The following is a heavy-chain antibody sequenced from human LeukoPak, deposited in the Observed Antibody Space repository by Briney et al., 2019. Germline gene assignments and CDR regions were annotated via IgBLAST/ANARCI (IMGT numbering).Heavy chain of an antibody. CDR3: AGRNNGKLFYGRDV. CDR1: GDTFRSYS. V-gene: IGHV1-69*01. D-gene: IGHD1/OR15-1a*01. CDR2: IIPIFDTT. J-gene: IGHJ6*04. Sequence: SVKVSCKASGDTFRSYSFNWVRQAPGQGLEWMGGIIPIFDTTYYAQKFQGRVTITADESTSTAYMELSSLRYEDTAVYYCAGRNNGKLFYGRDVGGSGTTVTVPS.